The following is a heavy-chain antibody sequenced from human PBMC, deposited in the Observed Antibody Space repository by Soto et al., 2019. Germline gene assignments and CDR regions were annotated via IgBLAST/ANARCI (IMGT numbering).Heavy chain of an antibody. CDR1: GDYVSSDNYY. CDR2: VYSSGRT. Sequence: QVQLQESGPGLVKPSETLSLTCTVSGDYVSSDNYYWTWIRKPPGKGLEWIGDVYSSGRTNYNPSLKSRVTISLDTSRNHFSLKLTSVTAADTAVYYCARDIRGYSRAFDYWGQGTLVTVSS. CDR3: ARDIRGYSRAFDY. J-gene: IGHJ4*02. V-gene: IGHV4-61*03. D-gene: IGHD5-18*01.